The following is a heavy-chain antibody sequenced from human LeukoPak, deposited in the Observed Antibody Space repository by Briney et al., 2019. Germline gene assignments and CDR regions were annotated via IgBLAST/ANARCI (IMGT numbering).Heavy chain of an antibody. CDR1: GSTFTDYY. CDR2: IHPNSGGT. J-gene: IGHJ4*02. CDR3: ARSSSSSPGY. Sequence: ASVKVSCKASGSTFTDYYMHWVRQAPGQGLEWMGWIHPNSGGTNYAPKFQGRVTMTRDTSISTAYMELSRLRSDDTAVYYCARSSSSSPGYWGQGTLVTVSS. D-gene: IGHD6-13*01. V-gene: IGHV1-2*02.